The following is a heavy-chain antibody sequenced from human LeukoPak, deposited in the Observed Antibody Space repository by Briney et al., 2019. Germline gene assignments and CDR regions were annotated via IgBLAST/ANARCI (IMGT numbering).Heavy chain of an antibody. D-gene: IGHD3-22*01. CDR1: GGSISSHY. J-gene: IGHJ3*02. CDR2: IYYSRST. CDR3: ARGGGVRRYYDSSGYHGAFDI. Sequence: SETLSLTCTVSGGSISSHYWSWIRQPPGKGLEWIGYIYYSRSTNYNPSLKSRVTISVDTSKNQFSLKLSSVTAADTAVYYCARGGGVRRYYDSSGYHGAFDIWGQGTMVTVSS. V-gene: IGHV4-59*11.